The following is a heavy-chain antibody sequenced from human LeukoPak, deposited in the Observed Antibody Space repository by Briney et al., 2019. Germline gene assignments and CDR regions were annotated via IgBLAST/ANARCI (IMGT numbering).Heavy chain of an antibody. CDR1: GFTFYDYA. D-gene: IGHD6-19*01. CDR3: VKSGGQQWLVSSLDN. Sequence: GGPLRLSCAASGFTFYDYAVLWVRQATGKGLEWVSLITEDAGSTFYADSVKGRFTISRDNSQTSLYLQMSSLRTEDTALYYCVKSGGQQWLVSSLDNWGQGTLVTASS. CDR2: ITEDAGST. V-gene: IGHV3-43*02. J-gene: IGHJ4*02.